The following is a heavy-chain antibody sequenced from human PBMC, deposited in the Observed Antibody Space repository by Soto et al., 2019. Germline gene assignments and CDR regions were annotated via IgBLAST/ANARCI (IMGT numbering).Heavy chain of an antibody. J-gene: IGHJ6*03. V-gene: IGHV3-64*01. CDR2: ISSNGGST. Sequence: GGSLRLSCAASGFTFSSYAMHWVRQAPGKGLEYVSAISSNGGSTYYANSVKGRFTISRDNSKNTLYLQMGSLRAEDMAVYYCARDLVAEYSGYDPTTNVSQYYYYYYMDVWGQGTTVTVSS. CDR1: GFTFSSYA. D-gene: IGHD5-12*01. CDR3: ARDLVAEYSGYDPTTNVSQYYYYYYMDV.